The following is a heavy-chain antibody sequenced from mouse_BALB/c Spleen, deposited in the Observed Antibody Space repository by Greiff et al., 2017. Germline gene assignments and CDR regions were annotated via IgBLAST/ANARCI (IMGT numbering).Heavy chain of an antibody. D-gene: IGHD4-1*01. CDR1: GFTFSSFG. J-gene: IGHJ2*01. CDR2: ISSGSSTI. V-gene: IGHV5-17*02. Sequence: DVKLVESGGGLVQPGGSRKLSCAASGFTFSSFGMHWVRQAPEKGLEWVAYISSGSSTIYYADTVKGRFTISRDNPKNTLFLQMTSLRSEDTAMYYCARGGTGYFDYWGQGTTLTVSS. CDR3: ARGGTGYFDY.